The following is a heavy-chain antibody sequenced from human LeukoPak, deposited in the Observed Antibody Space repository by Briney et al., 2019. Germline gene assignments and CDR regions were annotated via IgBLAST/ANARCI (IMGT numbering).Heavy chain of an antibody. D-gene: IGHD3-3*01. CDR2: IYYSGST. CDR1: GGSISSSSYY. Sequence: PSETLSLTCTVSGGSISSSSYYWGWIRQPSGKGLEWIGSIYYSGSTYYNPSLKSRVTISVDTSKNQFSLKLSSVTAADTAVYYCARHAGSYDFWSGYYFSFDYWGQGTLVTVSS. V-gene: IGHV4-39*01. J-gene: IGHJ4*02. CDR3: ARHAGSYDFWSGYYFSFDY.